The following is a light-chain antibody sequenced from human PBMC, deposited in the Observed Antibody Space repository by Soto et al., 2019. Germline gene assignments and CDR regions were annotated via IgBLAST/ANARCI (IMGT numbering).Light chain of an antibody. J-gene: IGKJ5*01. V-gene: IGKV3-15*01. Sequence: IVLTPSPATLSVSPGERATLSCRASQSINNNLAWYQQKPGQAPRLLIYGASTRATGIPVRFSGSGSGTEFTLTISSLQSADFAVYYCQQYNNWPPITFGQGTRLEI. CDR1: QSINNN. CDR2: GAS. CDR3: QQYNNWPPIT.